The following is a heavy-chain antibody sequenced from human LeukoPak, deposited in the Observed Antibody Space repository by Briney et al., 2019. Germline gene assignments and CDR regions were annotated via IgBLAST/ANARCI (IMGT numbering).Heavy chain of an antibody. CDR2: LSFDGSIR. D-gene: IGHD6-13*01. CDR1: GFTFSTYG. J-gene: IGHJ4*02. Sequence: GGSLRLSCAASGFTFSTYGIHWVRQAPGKGLDWVAVLSFDGSIRYYVDSVKGRFTISRDNSKNTVYLEMNSLRAEDTAEYYCARDRSSSWCQDYWGQGTLVTVSS. V-gene: IGHV3-30*03. CDR3: ARDRSSSWCQDY.